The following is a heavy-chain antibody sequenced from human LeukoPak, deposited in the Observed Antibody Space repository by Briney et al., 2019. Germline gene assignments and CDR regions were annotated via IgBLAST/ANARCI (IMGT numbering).Heavy chain of an antibody. CDR2: ISSSGSTI. D-gene: IGHD2-15*01. V-gene: IGHV3-11*01. J-gene: IGHJ6*02. CDR1: GFTFSDYY. Sequence: GGSLRLSCAASGFTFSDYYMSWIRQAPGKGLEWVSYISSSGSTIYYADSVKGRFTISRDNAKNSLYLQMNSLRAEDTAVYYCARWYCSGGTCHGAMDVWGQGTTVTVSS. CDR3: ARWYCSGGTCHGAMDV.